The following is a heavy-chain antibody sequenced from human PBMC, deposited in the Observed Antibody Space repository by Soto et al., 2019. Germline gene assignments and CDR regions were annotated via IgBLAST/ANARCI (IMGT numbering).Heavy chain of an antibody. CDR1: GFTFSSYA. V-gene: IGHV3-23*01. J-gene: IGHJ4*02. CDR3: AKRGLAEDYDILTGYAFDY. CDR2: ISGSGGST. D-gene: IGHD3-9*01. Sequence: EVQLLESGGGLVQPGGSLRLSCAASGFTFSSYAMSWVRQAPGKGLEWVSAISGSGGSTYYADSVKGRFTISRDNSKNTLYLQMNSLRAEDTAVYYCAKRGLAEDYDILTGYAFDYWGQGTLVTVSS.